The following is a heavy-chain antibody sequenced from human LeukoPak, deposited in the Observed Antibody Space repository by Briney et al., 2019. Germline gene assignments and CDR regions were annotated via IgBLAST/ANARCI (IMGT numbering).Heavy chain of an antibody. CDR3: ARYCCGDCYSGCYYYMDV. D-gene: IGHD2-21*02. J-gene: IGHJ6*03. Sequence: SETLSLTCTVPGGSISSSSYSWGWIRQPPGKGLEWIGSIYYSGSTYYNPSLKSRVTISVDTSKNQFSLKLSSVAAADTAVYYCARYCCGDCYSGCYYYMDVWGKGTTVTVSS. CDR1: GGSISSSSYS. V-gene: IGHV4-39*01. CDR2: IYYSGST.